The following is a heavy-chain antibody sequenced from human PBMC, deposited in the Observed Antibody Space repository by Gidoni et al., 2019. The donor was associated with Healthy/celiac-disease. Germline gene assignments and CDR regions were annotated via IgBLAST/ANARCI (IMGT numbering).Heavy chain of an antibody. D-gene: IGHD2-2*01. CDR2: INPNGGGT. V-gene: IGHV1-2*02. CDR3: AGPDRYCSSTSCYQDYYYGMDV. Sequence: QVQLVQSGAEVKKPGASVKVSCKASGYTFTGYYMHWVRPAPGQGLEWMGWINPNGGGTNYAQKFQGRVTMTRDTSISTAYMELSRLRSDDTAVYYCAGPDRYCSSTSCYQDYYYGMDVWGQGTTVTVSS. CDR1: GYTFTGYY. J-gene: IGHJ6*02.